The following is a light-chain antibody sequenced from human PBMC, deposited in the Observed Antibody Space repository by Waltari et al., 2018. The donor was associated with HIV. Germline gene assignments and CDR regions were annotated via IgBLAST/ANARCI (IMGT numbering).Light chain of an antibody. Sequence: QTVVTQEPSFSVSPGGTVTSTCGLRSDPGSTTHYASWYRPTPGQAPRTLIYSTNVRSSGVPDRFSGSILGNKAALTITGAQADDECHYYCVLYMGGAWVFGGGTKLTVL. J-gene: IGLJ3*02. V-gene: IGLV8-61*01. CDR2: STN. CDR1: SDPGSTTHY. CDR3: VLYMGGAWV.